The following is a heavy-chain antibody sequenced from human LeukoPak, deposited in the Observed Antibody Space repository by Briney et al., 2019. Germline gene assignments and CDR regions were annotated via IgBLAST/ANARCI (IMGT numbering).Heavy chain of an antibody. Sequence: PGGSLRLSCAASGFIFSNYNMNWVRQAPGKGLEWVSKISRGSSSIYYADSVKGRFTISRDNSKNTLYLQMSSLRAEDTAVYYCAKPKDNSLYCFDYWGQGTLVTVSS. V-gene: IGHV3-48*01. CDR3: AKPKDNSLYCFDY. J-gene: IGHJ4*02. CDR1: GFIFSNYN. D-gene: IGHD1-20*01. CDR2: ISRGSSSI.